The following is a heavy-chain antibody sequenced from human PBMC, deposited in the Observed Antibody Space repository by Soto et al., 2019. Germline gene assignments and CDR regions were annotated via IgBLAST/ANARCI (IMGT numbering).Heavy chain of an antibody. CDR1: GGSISSYY. CDR2: IYYSGST. V-gene: IGHV4-59*08. Sequence: GKTSETLSLTCTVSGGSISSYYWSWIRQPPGKGLEWIGYIYYSGSTNYNPSLKSRVTISVDTSKNQFSLKLSSVTAADTAVYYCARLDYGGNDDYWGQGTLVTVSS. D-gene: IGHD4-17*01. CDR3: ARLDYGGNDDY. J-gene: IGHJ4*02.